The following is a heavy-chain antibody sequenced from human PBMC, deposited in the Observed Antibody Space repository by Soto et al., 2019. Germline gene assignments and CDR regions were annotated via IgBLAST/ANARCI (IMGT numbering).Heavy chain of an antibody. CDR1: GGTFSSYA. CDR2: IIPIFGTA. D-gene: IGHD3-3*01. Sequence: QVQLVQSGAEVKKPGSSVKVSCKASGGTFSSYAISWVRQAPGQGLEWMGGIIPIFGTANYAQKFQGRVTITADKSTSTAYMELSSLRSEDTAVYYCASRYDFRSGLYYYYGMDVWGQGTTVTVSS. V-gene: IGHV1-69*06. J-gene: IGHJ6*02. CDR3: ASRYDFRSGLYYYYGMDV.